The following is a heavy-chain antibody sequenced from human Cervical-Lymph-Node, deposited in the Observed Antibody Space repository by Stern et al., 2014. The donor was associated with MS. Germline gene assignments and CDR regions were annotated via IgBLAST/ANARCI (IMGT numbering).Heavy chain of an antibody. Sequence: QLQLQESGSGLVKPSKTLSLTCAVSGGSISRGGYSWSWIRQPPGKGLVWIVYSYLSVSTSYNPSLKSRVTISVDRSKSQFSLKLNSVTAADTAVYYCARSSTVTPNAFDIWGQGTMVTVSS. V-gene: IGHV4-30-2*01. J-gene: IGHJ3*02. CDR2: SYLSVST. CDR3: ARSSTVTPNAFDI. D-gene: IGHD4-17*01. CDR1: GGSISRGGYS.